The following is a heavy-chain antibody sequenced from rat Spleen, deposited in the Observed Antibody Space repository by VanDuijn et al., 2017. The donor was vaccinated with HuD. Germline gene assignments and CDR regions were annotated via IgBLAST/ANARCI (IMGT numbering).Heavy chain of an antibody. Sequence: EVQLQESGPGLVKPSQSLSLTCSVTGYSITSGYGWNWIRKFPGNKLEWMGDINSAGTTNYNPPLKSQIPITRDTSKNQFFLQLTSVTTEDTATYYCARSYNGWYSDFWGPGTMVTVSS. D-gene: IGHD1-4*01. V-gene: IGHV3-3*01. J-gene: IGHJ1*01. CDR2: INSAGTT. CDR3: ARSYNGWYSDF. CDR1: GYSITSGYG.